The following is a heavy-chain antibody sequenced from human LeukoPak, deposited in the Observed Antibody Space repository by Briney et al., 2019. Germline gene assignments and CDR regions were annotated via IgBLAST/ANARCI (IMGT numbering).Heavy chain of an antibody. CDR1: GFTFDDYA. CDR2: ISWNSGSI. J-gene: IGHJ6*02. V-gene: IGHV3-9*01. CDR3: AKGYGDYYYYGMDV. D-gene: IGHD4-17*01. Sequence: GRSLRLSCAASGFTFDDYAMHWVRQAPGKGLEWVSGISWNSGSIGYADSVKGRFTISRDNAKNSLYLQMNSLRAVDTALYYCAKGYGDYYYYGMDVWGQGTTVTVSS.